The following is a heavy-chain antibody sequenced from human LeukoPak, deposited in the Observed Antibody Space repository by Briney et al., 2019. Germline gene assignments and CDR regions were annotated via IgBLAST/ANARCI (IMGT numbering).Heavy chain of an antibody. CDR3: ARGPYSSNWYVDY. V-gene: IGHV3-48*03. CDR2: ISRTGNSK. Sequence: PGGSLRLSCAASGFTLSSYEMNCVPLAPGKGLEWISYISRTGNSKYYADSVKGRLTISRDSTKNSLYLQMNSLRAEETAVYYCARGPYSSNWYVDYWGQGTLVTVAS. D-gene: IGHD6-13*01. J-gene: IGHJ4*02. CDR1: GFTLSSYE.